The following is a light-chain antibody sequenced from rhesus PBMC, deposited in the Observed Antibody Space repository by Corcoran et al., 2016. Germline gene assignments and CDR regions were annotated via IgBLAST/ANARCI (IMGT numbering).Light chain of an antibody. V-gene: IGKV3-31*02. Sequence: EIVMTQSPATLSLSPGETATISCRTSQSVSSKLAWYQQKPGQAPMILIYGESSRATGIPERFSGSGSGTDFTLTISSLEPEDFAVYYCQETSNLWTFGQVTKVEIK. CDR3: QETSNLWT. CDR1: QSVSSK. J-gene: IGKJ1*01. CDR2: GES.